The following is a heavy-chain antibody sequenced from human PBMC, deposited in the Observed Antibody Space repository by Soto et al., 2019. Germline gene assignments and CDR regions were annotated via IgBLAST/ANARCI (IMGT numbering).Heavy chain of an antibody. D-gene: IGHD2-2*01. CDR2: IIPIFGTA. V-gene: IGHV1-69*01. Sequence: QVQLVQSGAEVKKPGSSVKVSCKASGGTFSSYAISWVRQAPGQGLEWMGGIIPIFGTANYAQKFQGRVTITADESTSTAYMGLSSLRSEDTAVYYCARGEGTAVVVPAASGRPDYYYGMDVWGQGTTVTVSS. CDR3: ARGEGTAVVVPAASGRPDYYYGMDV. CDR1: GGTFSSYA. J-gene: IGHJ6*02.